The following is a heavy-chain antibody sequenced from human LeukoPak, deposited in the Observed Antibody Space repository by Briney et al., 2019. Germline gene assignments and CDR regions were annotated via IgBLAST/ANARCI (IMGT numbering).Heavy chain of an antibody. CDR1: GFTFSSYS. J-gene: IGHJ4*02. Sequence: SGGSLRLSCAASGFTFSSYSMNWVRQAPGKGLEWVSYISSSSSTIYYADSVKGRFTISRDNAKNSLYLQMNSLRAEDTAVYYCARDRGPNTFDYWGQGSLVTVSS. CDR2: ISSSSSTI. V-gene: IGHV3-48*01. CDR3: ARDRGPNTFDY.